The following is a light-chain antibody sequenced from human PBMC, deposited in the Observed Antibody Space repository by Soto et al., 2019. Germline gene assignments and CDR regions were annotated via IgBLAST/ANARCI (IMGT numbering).Light chain of an antibody. Sequence: EIVLTQSPGTLSLSPGERATLSCRASQSVGSSYLAWYQQKPGQAPRLLIYGASSRPTGIPDRFSGSGSGTDFTLTISRLEPEDFAVYYCQQYGSSSTFGQGTRLE. J-gene: IGKJ5*01. V-gene: IGKV3-20*01. CDR1: QSVGSSY. CDR3: QQYGSSST. CDR2: GAS.